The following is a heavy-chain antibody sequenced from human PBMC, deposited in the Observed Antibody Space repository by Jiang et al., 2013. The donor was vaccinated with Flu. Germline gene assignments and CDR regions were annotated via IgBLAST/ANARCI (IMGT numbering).Heavy chain of an antibody. D-gene: IGHD6-6*01. J-gene: IGHJ6*02. Sequence: LLKPSETLSLTCTVSGGSISGYFWSWIRQPPGKGLEWIGYIYYSGSTKYNPSLKSRVTISLDTSKNQFSLKLTSVTAADTAVYYCAREPYSSSPNFYYGLDVWGQGTTVTVSS. CDR3: AREPYSSSPNFYYGLDV. CDR1: GGSISGYF. V-gene: IGHV4-59*01. CDR2: IYYSGST.